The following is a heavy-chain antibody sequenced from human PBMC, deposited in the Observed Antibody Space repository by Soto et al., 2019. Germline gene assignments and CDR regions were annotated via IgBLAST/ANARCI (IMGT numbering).Heavy chain of an antibody. J-gene: IGHJ6*02. CDR2: IIPIFGTA. Sequence: QVQLVQSGAAVKKPGSSVKVSCKASGGTFSSYAISWVRQAPGQGLEWMGGIIPIFGTANYAQKFQGRVTITADESTSTAYMELSSLRAEDTAVYYCARGSSGRFGGDYYCYYGMDVWGQGTTVTVSS. CDR1: GGTFSSYA. CDR3: ARGSSGRFGGDYYCYYGMDV. V-gene: IGHV1-69*12. D-gene: IGHD3-22*01.